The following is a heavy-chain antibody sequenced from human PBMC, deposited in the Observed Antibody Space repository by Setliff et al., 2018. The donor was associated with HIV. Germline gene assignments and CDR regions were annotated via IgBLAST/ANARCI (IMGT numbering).Heavy chain of an antibody. Sequence: SENLSLTCTVSGDSITSDAFYWTWVRQPAGKGLEWIGHIYTNGGADYNSSLKSRVTISMDAPKNQFSLKLTSVTAADTAVYYCARDRYYGSGSYYNYFDYWGQGILVTGSS. J-gene: IGHJ4*02. V-gene: IGHV4-61*09. CDR2: IYTNGGA. D-gene: IGHD3-10*01. CDR1: GDSITSDAFY. CDR3: ARDRYYGSGSYYNYFDY.